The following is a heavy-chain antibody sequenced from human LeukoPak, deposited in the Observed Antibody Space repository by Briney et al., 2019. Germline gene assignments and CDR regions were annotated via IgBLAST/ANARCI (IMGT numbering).Heavy chain of an antibody. Sequence: SETPSLTCTVSGDSISSYYWSWIRQPPGKGLEWIGYIYYSGSTKYNPSLKSRVTISVDTSKNQFSLKMSSVTAADTAVYYCARNHGSGRGEWFDPWGQGTLVTVSS. CDR3: ARNHGSGRGEWFDP. CDR1: GDSISSYY. J-gene: IGHJ5*02. D-gene: IGHD3-10*01. V-gene: IGHV4-59*01. CDR2: IYYSGST.